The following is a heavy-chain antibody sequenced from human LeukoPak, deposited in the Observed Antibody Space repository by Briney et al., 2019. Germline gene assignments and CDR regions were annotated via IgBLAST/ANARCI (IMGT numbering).Heavy chain of an antibody. V-gene: IGHV4-34*01. CDR3: ARVGSEDGYSDY. Sequence: SETLSLTCTVSGGSISSYYWSWIRQPPGKGLEWIGEINHSGSTNYNPSLKSRVTISVDTSKNQFSLKLSSVTAADTAVYYCARVGSEDGYSDYWGQGTLVTVSS. CDR1: GGSISSYY. CDR2: INHSGST. D-gene: IGHD6-19*01. J-gene: IGHJ4*02.